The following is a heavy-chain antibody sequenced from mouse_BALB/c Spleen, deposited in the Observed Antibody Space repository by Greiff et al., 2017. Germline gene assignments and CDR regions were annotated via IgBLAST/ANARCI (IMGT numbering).Heavy chain of an antibody. J-gene: IGHJ2*01. V-gene: IGHV3-6*02. Sequence: DVQLQESGPGLVKPSQSLSLTCSVTGYSITSGYYWNWIRQFPGNKLEWMGYISYDGSNNYNPSLKNRISITRDTSKNQFFLKLNSVTTEDTATYYCARGDSGFDYWGQGTTLTVSS. CDR1: GYSITSGYY. D-gene: IGHD1-3*01. CDR3: ARGDSGFDY. CDR2: ISYDGSN.